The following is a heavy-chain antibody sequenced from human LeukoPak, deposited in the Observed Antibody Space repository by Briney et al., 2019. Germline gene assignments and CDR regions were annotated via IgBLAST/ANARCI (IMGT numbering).Heavy chain of an antibody. D-gene: IGHD3-22*01. J-gene: IGHJ4*02. CDR3: AKHRFESGGYHSTD. V-gene: IGHV3-23*01. CDR2: ISGGSGST. Sequence: PGGSLRLYCAASGFTFSSYAMGWVRQAPGKGLAWVSTISGGSGSTYCADSVKGRFTISRDNSKNTLYLQMNSLRDEDTAVYYCAKHRFESGGYHSTDWGQGTLVTVSS. CDR1: GFTFSSYA.